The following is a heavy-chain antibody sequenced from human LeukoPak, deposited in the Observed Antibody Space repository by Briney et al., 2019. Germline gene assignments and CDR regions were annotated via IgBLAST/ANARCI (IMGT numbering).Heavy chain of an antibody. CDR1: GLTFSNYW. Sequence: GGSLRLSCAASGLTFSNYWMHWARQAPGKGLVWISRINTDGSVTNYADSVKGRFTISRDNAKNSLYLQMNSLRAEDTAVYYCARDDIAVAGTASGYWGQGTLVTVSS. V-gene: IGHV3-74*01. CDR2: INTDGSVT. CDR3: ARDDIAVAGTASGY. J-gene: IGHJ4*02. D-gene: IGHD6-19*01.